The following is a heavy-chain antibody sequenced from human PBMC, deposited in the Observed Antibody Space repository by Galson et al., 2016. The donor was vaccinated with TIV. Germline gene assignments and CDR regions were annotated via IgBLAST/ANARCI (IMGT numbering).Heavy chain of an antibody. CDR3: ARMSALGGVIDY. J-gene: IGHJ4*02. CDR2: IDWDDDK. D-gene: IGHD3-16*01. V-gene: IGHV2-70*04. CDR1: GFSLGTNGMR. Sequence: PALVKPTQTLTLTCSFSGFSLGTNGMRVSWIRQPPGKALEWLARIDWDDDKFYSTSLKTRLTISKDPSKDQVVLTRTNMDPIDTATYYCARMSALGGVIDYWGQGTLVTVSS.